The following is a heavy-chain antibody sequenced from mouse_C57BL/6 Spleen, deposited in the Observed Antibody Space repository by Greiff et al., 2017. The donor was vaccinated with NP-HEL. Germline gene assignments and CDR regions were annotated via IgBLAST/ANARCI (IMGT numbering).Heavy chain of an antibody. Sequence: EVQGVESGGGLVKPGGSLKLSCAASGFTFSSYAMSWVRQTPEKRLEWVATISDGGSYTYYPDNVQGRLTISRDNAKNNLYLQMSHLKSEDTAMYYCARDRDDGYPWLAYWCQGTLVTVSA. D-gene: IGHD2-3*01. J-gene: IGHJ3*01. CDR3: ARDRDDGYPWLAY. V-gene: IGHV5-4*01. CDR1: GFTFSSYA. CDR2: ISDGGSYT.